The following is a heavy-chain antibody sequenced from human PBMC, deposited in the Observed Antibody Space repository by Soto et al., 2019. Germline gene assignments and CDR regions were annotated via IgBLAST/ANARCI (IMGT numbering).Heavy chain of an antibody. CDR2: ISGSGGGT. J-gene: IGHJ4*02. V-gene: IGHV3-23*01. CDR1: GFTFSSYA. CDR3: AKGDSSRSYFAV. Sequence: GGSLRLSCAASGFTFSSYAMSWVRQAPGKGLEWVSIISGSGGGTYYADSVKGRFTISRDNSKNTLYLQVNSLRAEDTAVYYCAKGDSSRSYFAVWGQGSLVTVSS. D-gene: IGHD6-13*01.